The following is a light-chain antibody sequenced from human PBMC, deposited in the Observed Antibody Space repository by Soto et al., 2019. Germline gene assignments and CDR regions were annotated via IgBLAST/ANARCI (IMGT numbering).Light chain of an antibody. J-gene: IGKJ1*01. CDR3: QQFNSWPRT. CDR1: QSVSGN. V-gene: IGKV3-15*01. Sequence: IVMMQSPATVSGSPGERVTLSCRASQSVSGNVAWYHQKPGQPPRLLVYGASTTATDIPARFFGSGSETDFTLTITRLQSEDFGIYYCQQFNSWPRTFGQGTKVDIK. CDR2: GAS.